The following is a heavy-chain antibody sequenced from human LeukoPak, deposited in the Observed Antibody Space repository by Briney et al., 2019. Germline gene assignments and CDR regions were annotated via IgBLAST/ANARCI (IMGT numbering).Heavy chain of an antibody. Sequence: GESLRLSCAASGFTFSNYWMSWVRQAPGKGLEWVANIKQDGSEKSYVDSVKGRFSISRDNTKNSVFLRMNSLRVEDTAVYYCAKRSERQDMITFWTGGFDPWGQGTLVTVSS. CDR1: GFTFSNYW. V-gene: IGHV3-7*03. D-gene: IGHD3-16*01. J-gene: IGHJ5*02. CDR3: AKRSERQDMITFWTGGFDP. CDR2: IKQDGSEK.